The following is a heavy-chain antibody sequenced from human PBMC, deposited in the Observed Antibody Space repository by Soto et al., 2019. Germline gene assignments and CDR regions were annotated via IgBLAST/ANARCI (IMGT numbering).Heavy chain of an antibody. CDR2: IYHSGNT. D-gene: IGHD3-22*01. CDR1: GGSVSSGAYS. J-gene: IGHJ5*02. Sequence: SETLSLTCAVSGGSVSSGAYSWSWIRQPQGKGLEWIGYIYHSGNTYYNPSLKSRVTISAGRSKNQLSLRLSSVTAADTAVYFCARDNSGYPNYFDPWGRGTLVTVSS. CDR3: ARDNSGYPNYFDP. V-gene: IGHV4-30-2*01.